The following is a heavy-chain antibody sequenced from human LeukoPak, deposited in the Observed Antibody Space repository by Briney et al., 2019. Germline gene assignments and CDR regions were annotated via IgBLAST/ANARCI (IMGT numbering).Heavy chain of an antibody. CDR2: IRYDGSNK. V-gene: IGHV3-30*02. D-gene: IGHD5-18*01. CDR1: GFTFSSYG. CDR3: AKARGYSYFDYYYMDV. J-gene: IGHJ6*03. Sequence: PGGSLRLSCAASGFTFSSYGMHWVRQAPGKGLEWVAFIRYDGSNKYYADSVKGRFTISRDNSKNTLYLQMNSLRAEDTAVYYCAKARGYSYFDYYYMDVWGKGTTVTISS.